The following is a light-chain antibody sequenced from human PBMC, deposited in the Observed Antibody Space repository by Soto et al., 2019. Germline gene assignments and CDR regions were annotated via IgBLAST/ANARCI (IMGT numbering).Light chain of an antibody. CDR2: EVS. CDR3: SSYTSIITLYV. CDR1: SSDVGGYNY. Sequence: QSLLTQPASVSGSPGQSITISCTGTSSDVGGYNYFSWYQQHPGKAPKLMIYEVSNRPSGVSNRFSGSKSGNTASLTISGLQAEDEADYYCSSYTSIITLYVFGSGTKVTVL. V-gene: IGLV2-14*01. J-gene: IGLJ1*01.